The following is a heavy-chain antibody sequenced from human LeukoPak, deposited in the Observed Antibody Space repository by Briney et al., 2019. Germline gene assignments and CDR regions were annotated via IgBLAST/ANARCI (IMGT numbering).Heavy chain of an antibody. CDR1: GFTFNDYH. Sequence: GGSLRLSCAASGFTFNDYHMSWVRQAPRKGLEWIAYVSSSGIIKYYPDSVKGRFTISRDNAKNSLSLQMNSLTAEDTAVYYCVRWSPSTVTYDYWGQGTLVTVSS. CDR3: VRWSPSTVTYDY. V-gene: IGHV3-11*01. D-gene: IGHD4-17*01. CDR2: VSSSGIIK. J-gene: IGHJ4*02.